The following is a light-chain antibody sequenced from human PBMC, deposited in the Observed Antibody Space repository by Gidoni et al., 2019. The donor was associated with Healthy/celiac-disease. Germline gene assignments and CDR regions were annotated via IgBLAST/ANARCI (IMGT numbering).Light chain of an antibody. CDR2: QDS. CDR3: QAWDSSTVV. Sequence: YELTQPPSVSVSPGQTASIPCSGDKLGDKYACWYQQKPGQSPVLVIYQDSKRPSGIPERFSGSNSGNTATLTISGTQAMDEADYYCQAWDSSTVVFGGGTKLTVL. J-gene: IGLJ2*01. CDR1: KLGDKY. V-gene: IGLV3-1*01.